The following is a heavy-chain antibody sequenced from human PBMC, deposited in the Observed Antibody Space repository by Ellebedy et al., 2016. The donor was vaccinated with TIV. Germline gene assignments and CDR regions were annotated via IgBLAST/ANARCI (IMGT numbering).Heavy chain of an antibody. Sequence: MPSETLSLTCTVSGGSISSYDWSWIRQPAGKGLEWIGRIYTSGSTNYNPSLQSRVTMSVDTSKNQFSLKLSSVTAADTAVYYCAGGYSSGWTDYWGQGTLVTVSS. CDR3: AGGYSSGWTDY. J-gene: IGHJ4*02. CDR1: GGSISSYD. CDR2: IYTSGST. V-gene: IGHV4-4*07. D-gene: IGHD6-19*01.